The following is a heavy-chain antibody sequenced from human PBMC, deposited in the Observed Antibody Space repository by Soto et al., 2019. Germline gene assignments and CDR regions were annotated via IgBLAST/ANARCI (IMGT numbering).Heavy chain of an antibody. D-gene: IGHD6-6*01. CDR3: AVPGIAARPGYYGMDV. V-gene: IGHV5-51*01. J-gene: IGHJ6*02. Sequence: PGESLKISCKGSGYSFTSYWIGWVRQMPGKGLEWMGIIYPGDSDTRYSPSFQGQVTISADKSISTAYLQWSSLKASDTAMYYCAVPGIAARPGYYGMDVWGQGTTVTVSS. CDR2: IYPGDSDT. CDR1: GYSFTSYW.